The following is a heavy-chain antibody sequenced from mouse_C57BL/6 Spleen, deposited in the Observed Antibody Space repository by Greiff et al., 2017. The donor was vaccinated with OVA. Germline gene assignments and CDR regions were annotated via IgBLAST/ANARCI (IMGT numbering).Heavy chain of an antibody. Sequence: EVQLQQSGAELVKPGASVKLSCTASGFNIKDYYMHWVKQRTEQGLEWIGRIDPEDGETKYAPNFQGKATITADTSSNTAYLQLSSLTSEDTAVYYCARGGPYYDYDRGFDYWGQGTTLTVSS. D-gene: IGHD2-4*01. CDR3: ARGGPYYDYDRGFDY. CDR2: IDPEDGET. J-gene: IGHJ2*01. CDR1: GFNIKDYY. V-gene: IGHV14-2*01.